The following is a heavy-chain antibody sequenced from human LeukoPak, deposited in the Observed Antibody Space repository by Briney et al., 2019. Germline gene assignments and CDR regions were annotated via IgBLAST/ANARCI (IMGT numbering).Heavy chain of an antibody. CDR1: DVSITIYY. J-gene: IGHJ6*03. V-gene: IGHV4-59*01. CDR3: ARGRVSSSTWYSTYYYYFYMDV. CDR2: IDHTGIT. Sequence: SETLSLTCTVSDVSITIYYWSWIRQPPPKGLEWIGYIDHTGITHYKPPLTRRVTLSRDTSKNNFSLELSSLTAADTPVCFSARGRVSSSTWYSTYYYYFYMDVWGKGTTVTVCS. D-gene: IGHD6-13*01.